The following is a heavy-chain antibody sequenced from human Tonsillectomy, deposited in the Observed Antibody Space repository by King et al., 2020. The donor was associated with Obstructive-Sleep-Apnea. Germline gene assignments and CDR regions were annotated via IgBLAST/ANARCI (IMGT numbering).Heavy chain of an antibody. CDR1: GGSFSGYY. V-gene: IGHV4-34*01. CDR3: ARGTAWSSGYLFDY. J-gene: IGHJ4*02. D-gene: IGHD3-22*01. CDR2: ITHSGST. Sequence: VQLQQWGAGLLKPSETLSLTCAVYGGSFSGYYWSWIRQPPGKGLEWIGDITHSGSTIYNPSLNSRVTISVDTSKNQFSLKLSSVTAADTAVYYCARGTAWSSGYLFDYWGQGTLVTVSS.